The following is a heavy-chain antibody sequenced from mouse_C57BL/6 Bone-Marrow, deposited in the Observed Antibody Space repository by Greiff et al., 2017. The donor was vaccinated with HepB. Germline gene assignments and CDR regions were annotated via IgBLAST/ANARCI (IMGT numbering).Heavy chain of an antibody. Sequence: RAGGGVMGPGWGGRGCGKSTGCTFTGYWIEWVKQRPGHGLEWIGEILPGSGSTNHNEKFKGKATFTADTPPNTAYMQLSSLTTEDSAIYYCARDVLLWGQGTTLTVSS. J-gene: IGHJ2*01. V-gene: IGHV1-9*01. CDR1: GCTFTGYW. CDR2: ILPGSGST. D-gene: IGHD1-1*01. CDR3: ARDVLL.